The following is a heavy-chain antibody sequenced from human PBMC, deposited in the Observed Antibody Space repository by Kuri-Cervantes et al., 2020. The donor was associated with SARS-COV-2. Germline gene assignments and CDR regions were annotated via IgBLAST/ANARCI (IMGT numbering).Heavy chain of an antibody. Sequence: SETLSLTCTVSADSIDSGGHYWAWIRQDPGQGLEWIGSIHYTGSTNYNPSLKSRVTISVDTSKNQFSLKLSSVTAADTAVYYCARDERAYYDYVGGSYRVQNFDYRGQGTLVTVSS. D-gene: IGHD3-16*02. J-gene: IGHJ4*02. CDR1: ADSIDSGGHY. V-gene: IGHV4-39*07. CDR3: ARDERAYYDYVGGSYRVQNFDY. CDR2: IHYTGST.